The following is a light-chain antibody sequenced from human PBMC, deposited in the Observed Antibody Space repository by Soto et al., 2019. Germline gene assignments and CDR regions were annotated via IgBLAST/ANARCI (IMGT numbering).Light chain of an antibody. J-gene: IGLJ2*01. CDR1: SGHSNYA. Sequence: QSVLTQSPSASASLGASVKLTCTLSSGHSNYAIAWHQQQSEKGPRYLMKLNSDGSHSKGDGIPDRFSGSSSGAERYLTISSLQSEDEGGGGGGGGGSGIVVFGGGTKLTVL. V-gene: IGLV4-69*01. CDR3: GGGGSGIVV. CDR2: LNSDGSH.